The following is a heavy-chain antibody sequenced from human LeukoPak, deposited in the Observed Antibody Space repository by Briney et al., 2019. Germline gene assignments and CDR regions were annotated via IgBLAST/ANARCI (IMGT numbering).Heavy chain of an antibody. CDR1: GFTFSSYG. V-gene: IGHV3-33*01. Sequence: GGSLRLSCAASGFTFSSYGMHWVRRAPGKGLEWVAVIWYDGSNKYYADSVKGRFTISRDNSKNTLYLQMNSLRAEDTAVYYCARGPNYYDSSGYYYFDWYFDYWGQGTLVTVSS. J-gene: IGHJ4*02. CDR3: ARGPNYYDSSGYYYFDWYFDY. D-gene: IGHD3-22*01. CDR2: IWYDGSNK.